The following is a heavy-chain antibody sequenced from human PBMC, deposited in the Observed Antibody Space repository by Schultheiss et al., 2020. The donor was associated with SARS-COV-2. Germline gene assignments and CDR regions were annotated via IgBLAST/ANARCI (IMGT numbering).Heavy chain of an antibody. CDR1: GGTFSSYG. CDR2: MNPNSGNT. D-gene: IGHD6-13*01. V-gene: IGHV1-18*01. J-gene: IGHJ1*01. Sequence: ASVKVSCKASGGTFSSYGISWVRQAPGQGLEWMGWMNPNSGNTGYAQKLQGRVTMTTDTSTSTAYMELRSLRSEDTAVYYCASRVGSYSSSWYGYFQHWGQGTLVTVSS. CDR3: ASRVGSYSSSWYGYFQH.